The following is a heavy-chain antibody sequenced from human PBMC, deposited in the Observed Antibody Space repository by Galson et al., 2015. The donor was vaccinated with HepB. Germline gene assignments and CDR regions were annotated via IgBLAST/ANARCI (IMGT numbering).Heavy chain of an antibody. D-gene: IGHD3-22*01. J-gene: IGHJ1*01. CDR2: ISSSSSYT. CDR1: GFTFSDYY. Sequence: SLRLSCAASGFTFSDYYMSWVRQAPGRGLEWVSYISSSSSYTNYADSVKGRFTISRDNAKNSLYLQMNSLRAEDTAVYYCARDASSYDSSRYMAQYFHSCGRASVVTVSS. CDR3: ARDASSYDSSRYMAQYFHS. V-gene: IGHV3-11*06.